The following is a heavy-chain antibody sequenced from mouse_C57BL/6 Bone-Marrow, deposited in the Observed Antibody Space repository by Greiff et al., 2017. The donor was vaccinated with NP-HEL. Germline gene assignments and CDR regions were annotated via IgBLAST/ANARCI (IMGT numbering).Heavy chain of an antibody. J-gene: IGHJ2*01. CDR1: GYAFSSSW. CDR3: ARNDFDY. V-gene: IGHV1-82*01. CDR2: IYPGDGDT. Sequence: QVQLQQSGPELVKPGASVKISCKASGYAFSSSWMNWVKQRPGKGLEWIGRIYPGDGDTNYNGKFKGKATLTADKSSSTAYMQLSSLTSEDSAVYFCARNDFDYWGQGTTLTVSS. D-gene: IGHD2-3*01.